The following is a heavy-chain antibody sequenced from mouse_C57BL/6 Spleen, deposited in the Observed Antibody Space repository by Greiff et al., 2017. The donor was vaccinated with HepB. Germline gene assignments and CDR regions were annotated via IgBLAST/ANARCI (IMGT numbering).Heavy chain of an antibody. CDR1: GYTFTDYY. CDR3: ARGGSGYLFYAMDY. V-gene: IGHV1-26*01. CDR2: INPNNGGT. D-gene: IGHD3-2*02. Sequence: EVQLQQSGPELVKPGASVKISCKASGYTFTDYYMNWVKQSHGKSLEWIGDINPNNGGTSYNQKFKGKATLTVDKSSSTAYMELRSLTSEDSALYYCARGGSGYLFYAMDYWGQGTSVTVAS. J-gene: IGHJ4*01.